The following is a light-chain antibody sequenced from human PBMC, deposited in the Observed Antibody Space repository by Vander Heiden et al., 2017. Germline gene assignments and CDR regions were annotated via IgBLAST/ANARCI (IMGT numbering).Light chain of an antibody. CDR3: SSYAGNNNLV. CDR1: SNDIGSYNY. J-gene: IGLJ3*02. CDR2: DVT. Sequence: QSALTQPPSASGSPGQSVAISCTGSSNDIGSYNYVSWYQQHPDKAPKLMTYDVTKRPSGVPDRFSGSKSGNTASLTVSGLQAEDEADYYCSSYAGNNNLVFGGGTKLTVL. V-gene: IGLV2-8*01.